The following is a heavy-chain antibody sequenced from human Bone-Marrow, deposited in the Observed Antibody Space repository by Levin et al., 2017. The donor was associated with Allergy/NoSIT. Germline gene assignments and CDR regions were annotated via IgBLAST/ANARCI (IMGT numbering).Heavy chain of an antibody. V-gene: IGHV3-74*01. CDR3: ARDIYDYVWGTYAY. J-gene: IGHJ4*02. Sequence: PGGSLRLSCAASGFTFNIFWMHWVRQVPGKGPVWVSRISNDGSITTYADSVKGRFTISRDNAKNTVYLQMSSLRAEDTAMYYCARDIYDYVWGTYAYWGQGSLVTVSS. D-gene: IGHD3-16*01. CDR2: ISNDGSIT. CDR1: GFTFNIFW.